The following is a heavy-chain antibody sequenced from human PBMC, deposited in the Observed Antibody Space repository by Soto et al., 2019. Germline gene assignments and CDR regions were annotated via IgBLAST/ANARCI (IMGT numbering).Heavy chain of an antibody. V-gene: IGHV4-4*07. CDR1: GTSVSNYY. CDR2: IYTSGST. D-gene: IGHD5-18*01. CDR3: ARGGIQLSYAFDY. Sequence: SETLSLTCSVPGTSVSNYYWSWIRQPAGKGLEHIGRIYTSGSTSYNPSLKSRVTMSMDTSQTQIYLNLTSVTAADTAVYYCARGGIQLSYAFDYWGQGIQVTVSS. J-gene: IGHJ4*02.